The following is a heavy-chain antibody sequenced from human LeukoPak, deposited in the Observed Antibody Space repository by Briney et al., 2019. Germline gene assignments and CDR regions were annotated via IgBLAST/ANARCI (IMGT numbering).Heavy chain of an antibody. CDR1: RFTFNSFG. CDR3: AKDPSYYDSCGFYYGNWYFDL. CDR2: ISGGGGST. V-gene: IGHV3-23*01. J-gene: IGHJ2*01. Sequence: GGSLRLSCAASRFTFNSFGMSWVRQAPGKGLEWVSAISGGGGSTHYADPVKGRFTISRDNSKNTLYLQMNSTRAEDTAVYYCAKDPSYYDSCGFYYGNWYFDLWGRGTLVTVSS. D-gene: IGHD3-22*01.